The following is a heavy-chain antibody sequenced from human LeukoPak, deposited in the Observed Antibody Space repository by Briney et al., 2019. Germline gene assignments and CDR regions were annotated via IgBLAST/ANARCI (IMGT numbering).Heavy chain of an antibody. D-gene: IGHD4-23*01. CDR3: TTRRNSDV. CDR1: GFTFGKYG. Sequence: GGSLRLSCAASGFTFGKYGMHWVRQAPGKGLEWVAVISYDGSDKYYADSVKGRFTISRDDSKNTLYLQMNSLKTEDTAVYYCTTRRNSDVWGQGTMVTVSS. CDR2: ISYDGSDK. V-gene: IGHV3-30*03. J-gene: IGHJ3*01.